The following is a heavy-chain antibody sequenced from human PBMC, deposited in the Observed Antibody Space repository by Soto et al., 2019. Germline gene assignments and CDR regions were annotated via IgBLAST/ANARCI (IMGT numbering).Heavy chain of an antibody. V-gene: IGHV4-59*01. CDR3: ASMAARWWFDP. J-gene: IGHJ5*02. CDR2: IYYSGST. Sequence: SETLSLTCTVSGGSISSYYWSWIRQPPGKGLEWIGYIYYSGSTNYNPSLKSRVTISVDTSKNQFSLKLSSVTAADTAVYYCASMAARWWFDPWGQGTRVTVSS. CDR1: GGSISSYY. D-gene: IGHD6-6*01.